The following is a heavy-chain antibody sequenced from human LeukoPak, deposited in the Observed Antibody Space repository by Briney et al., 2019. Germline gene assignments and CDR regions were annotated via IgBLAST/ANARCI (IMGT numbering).Heavy chain of an antibody. D-gene: IGHD6-19*01. Sequence: PGGSLRLSCAASGFTFSSYAMSWVRQAPGKGLEWVSAISGSGGSTYYADSVKGRFTISRDNSKNTLYLQMNSLRAEDTAVYYCAKDGISTSGWYFNCNWFGPWGQGTLVTVSS. CDR3: AKDGISTSGWYFNCNWFGP. J-gene: IGHJ5*02. CDR1: GFTFSSYA. V-gene: IGHV3-23*01. CDR2: ISGSGGST.